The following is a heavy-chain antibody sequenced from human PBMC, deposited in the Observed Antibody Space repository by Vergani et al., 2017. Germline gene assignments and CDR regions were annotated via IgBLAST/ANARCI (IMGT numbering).Heavy chain of an antibody. CDR1: GFTFSSYW. Sequence: EVQLVESGGGLVQPGGSLRLSCAASGFTFSSYWMSWVRKAPGKGLEWVANIKQDGSEKYYVDSVKGRFTISRDNAKNSLYLQMNSLRAEDTAVYYCARAPGGNYYDSSGYYYYYGMDVWGQGTTVTVSS. V-gene: IGHV3-7*01. J-gene: IGHJ6*02. D-gene: IGHD3-22*01. CDR2: IKQDGSEK. CDR3: ARAPGGNYYDSSGYYYYYGMDV.